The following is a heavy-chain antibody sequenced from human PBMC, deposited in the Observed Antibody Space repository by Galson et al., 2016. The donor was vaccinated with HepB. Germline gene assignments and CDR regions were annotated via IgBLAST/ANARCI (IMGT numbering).Heavy chain of an antibody. V-gene: IGHV3-7*01. CDR3: ARDGGQQLVRWERLRKVYYYYPMDV. D-gene: IGHD6-13*01. J-gene: IGHJ6*02. CDR2: IKQDGSAK. CDR1: GFSFSSYW. Sequence: SLRLSCAASGFSFSSYWMTWVRQAPGKGLEWVANIKQDGSAKNYVDSVKGRFAISRDNAKNSLYLQMNSLRDEDTAVYYCARDGGQQLVRWERLRKVYYYYPMDVWGQGTTVTVSS.